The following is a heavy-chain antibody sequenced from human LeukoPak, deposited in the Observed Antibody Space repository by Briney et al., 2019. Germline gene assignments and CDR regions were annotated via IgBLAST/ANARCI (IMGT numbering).Heavy chain of an antibody. CDR2: INPNSGGT. Sequence: ASVKVSCKVSGYTFTGYYMHWVRQAPGQGLEWMGWINPNSGGTNYAQKFQGRVTMTRDTSISTAYMELSRLRSDDTAVYYCARGISGMINWFDPWGQGTLVTVSS. D-gene: IGHD3-3*02. CDR1: GYTFTGYY. CDR3: ARGISGMINWFDP. J-gene: IGHJ5*02. V-gene: IGHV1-2*02.